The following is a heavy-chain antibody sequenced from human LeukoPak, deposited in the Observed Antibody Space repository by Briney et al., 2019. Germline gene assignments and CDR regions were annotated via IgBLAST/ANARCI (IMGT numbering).Heavy chain of an antibody. V-gene: IGHV3-23*01. CDR3: ARDPGYCGXDXYLFDY. D-gene: IGHD2-21*02. J-gene: IGHJ4*02. CDR1: GFTFSSYA. Sequence: GGSLRLSCAASGFTFSSYAMSWVRQAPGKGLEWVSAISGSGGSTYYADSVKGRFTISRDNAKNSLYLQMNSLRAEDTAVYYCARDPGYCGXDXYLFDYWGQGTLVTVSS. CDR2: ISGSGGST.